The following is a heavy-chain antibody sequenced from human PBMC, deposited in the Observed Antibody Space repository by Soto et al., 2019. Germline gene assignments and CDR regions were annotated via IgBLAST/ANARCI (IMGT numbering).Heavy chain of an antibody. CDR2: ISGSGTTI. CDR1: GFTFSNYY. V-gene: IGHV3-11*01. Sequence: QVQLVESGGGLVKPGGSLRLSCAASGFTFSNYYMTWIRQPPGKGLEWVSYISGSGTTIHYADSVKGRFTVSRDNARNSLYLQMNSLRAEDTAFDYFANDPYYYASGYWGQGTLVTVSS. D-gene: IGHD3-10*01. CDR3: ANDPYYYASGY. J-gene: IGHJ4*02.